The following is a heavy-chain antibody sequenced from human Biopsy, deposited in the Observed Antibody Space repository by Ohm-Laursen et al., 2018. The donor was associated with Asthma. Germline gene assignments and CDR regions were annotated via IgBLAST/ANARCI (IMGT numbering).Heavy chain of an antibody. CDR2: ISSSSSTI. D-gene: IGHD5-18*01. CDR1: GFTFSSYS. J-gene: IGHJ4*02. Sequence: SLRLSCAASGFTFSSYSMNWVRQAPGKGLEWVSYISSSSSTIYYADPVKGRFTISRDNAKNSLYLQMNSLRDEDTAVYYCARFKRGYSYGYAEAFDYWGQGTLVTVSS. CDR3: ARFKRGYSYGYAEAFDY. V-gene: IGHV3-48*02.